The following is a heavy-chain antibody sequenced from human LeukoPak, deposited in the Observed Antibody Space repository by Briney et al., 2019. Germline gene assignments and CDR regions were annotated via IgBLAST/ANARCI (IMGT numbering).Heavy chain of an antibody. Sequence: GGSLRLSCAASGFTFDDYAMHWVRQAPGKGLEWVSLITGDDSGTYYADSVKGRFTISRDNSKNSLYLQMNSLRTEDTALYYCSKEGPIAVANYFDYWGRGTLVTVSS. CDR1: GFTFDDYA. V-gene: IGHV3-43*02. J-gene: IGHJ4*02. D-gene: IGHD6-19*01. CDR2: ITGDDSGT. CDR3: SKEGPIAVANYFDY.